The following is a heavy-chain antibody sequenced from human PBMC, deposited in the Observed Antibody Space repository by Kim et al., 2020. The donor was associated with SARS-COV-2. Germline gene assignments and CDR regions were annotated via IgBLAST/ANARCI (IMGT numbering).Heavy chain of an antibody. J-gene: IGHJ4*02. V-gene: IGHV3-30*01. D-gene: IGHD5-12*01. CDR3: ARGRGGYAAPFDY. Sequence: SANSVKGRFTISRANSETTLYVQRNSLRAEDTAVYYCARGRGGYAAPFDYWGQGTLVTVSS.